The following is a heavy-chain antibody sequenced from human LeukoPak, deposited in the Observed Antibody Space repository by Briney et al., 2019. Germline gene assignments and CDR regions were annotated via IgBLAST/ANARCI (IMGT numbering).Heavy chain of an antibody. CDR2: ITAGGGRT. D-gene: IGHD2-21*02. CDR3: AKEPAYCGGDCFSLLDY. V-gene: IGHV3-23*01. Sequence: PGGSLRLSCAASGFSFSTYSMSWVRQAPGKGLEWVSLITAGGGRTFYAGSVKGRFTISRDNSKSTLYLQMNSLRPEDTAVYYCAKEPAYCGGDCFSLLDYWGQGTLVTVSP. CDR1: GFSFSTYS. J-gene: IGHJ4*02.